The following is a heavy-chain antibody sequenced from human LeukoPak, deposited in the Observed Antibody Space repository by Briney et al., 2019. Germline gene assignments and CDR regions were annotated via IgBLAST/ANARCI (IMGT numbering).Heavy chain of an antibody. CDR2: IPYDGRNT. D-gene: IGHD3-10*01. Sequence: GGSLRLSCAASGSTFSSNGMYWVRQAPGKGLEWVAFIPYDGRNTYYADSVKGRFTISRDTSKNTLYLQMINLRAEDTAVYYCAKESSASYYSDYWGQGTLVTVSS. J-gene: IGHJ4*02. CDR1: GSTFSSNG. CDR3: AKESSASYYSDY. V-gene: IGHV3-30*02.